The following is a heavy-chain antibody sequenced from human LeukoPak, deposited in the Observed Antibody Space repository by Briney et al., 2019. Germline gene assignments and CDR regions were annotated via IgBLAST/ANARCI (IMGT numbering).Heavy chain of an antibody. CDR3: ARGGGLDV. Sequence: GGSLRLSCAASGFTFSSYWMNWARQAPGKGLEWVASINHNGDVNYYVDSVKSRFTISRDNAKNSLYLQMSNLRAEDTAVYFCARGGGLDVWGQGATVTVSS. CDR2: INHNGDVN. CDR1: GFTFSSYW. D-gene: IGHD3-16*01. J-gene: IGHJ6*02. V-gene: IGHV3-7*03.